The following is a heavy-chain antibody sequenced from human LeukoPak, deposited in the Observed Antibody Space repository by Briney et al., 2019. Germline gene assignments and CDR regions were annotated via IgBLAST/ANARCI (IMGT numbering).Heavy chain of an antibody. Sequence: PGGSLRLSCAASGFTFSNYWMSWVRQAPGKGLEWVASIHQHGNEKYFVDSVRGRFTISRDNAKDSLYLQMNSLRAEDTAVYYCARSSYTSSWYPDYWGQGTLVTVSS. CDR1: GFTFSNYW. CDR2: IHQHGNEK. D-gene: IGHD6-13*01. CDR3: ARSSYTSSWYPDY. J-gene: IGHJ4*02. V-gene: IGHV3-7*01.